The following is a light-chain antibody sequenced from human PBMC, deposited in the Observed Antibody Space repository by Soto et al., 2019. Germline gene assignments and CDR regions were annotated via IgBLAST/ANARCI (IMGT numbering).Light chain of an antibody. CDR3: QQYNNWLWT. CDR2: GAS. Sequence: EIVMTQSPATLSVSPGERATLSCRASQRVASNLAWYQQKPGQVPRLLIYGASTRATGIPARFSGSGSGTEFTLTISSLQPEDFAVYYCQQYNNWLWTFGQGTKVEIK. V-gene: IGKV3-15*01. CDR1: QRVASN. J-gene: IGKJ1*01.